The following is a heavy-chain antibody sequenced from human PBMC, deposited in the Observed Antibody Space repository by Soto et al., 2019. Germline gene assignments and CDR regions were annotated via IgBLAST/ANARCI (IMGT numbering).Heavy chain of an antibody. CDR3: ARTYDSNGYANEFDS. CDR1: GRSINSYY. V-gene: IGHV4-59*01. J-gene: IGHJ4*02. Sequence: SETLSLTCNVSGRSINSYYWSWVRQPPGKGLEWIGYIYDSGITSYNPSLKSRVTMSADTSKNQFSLKLTSVTGADTAVYYCARTYDSNGYANEFDSWGQGILVTVSP. D-gene: IGHD3-22*01. CDR2: IYDSGIT.